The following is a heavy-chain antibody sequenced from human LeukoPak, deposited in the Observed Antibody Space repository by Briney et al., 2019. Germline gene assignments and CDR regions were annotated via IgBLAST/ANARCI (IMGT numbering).Heavy chain of an antibody. CDR2: IIPIFGTA. CDR1: GGTFSSYA. J-gene: IGHJ4*02. V-gene: IGHV1-69*05. Sequence: SVKVSCKASGGTFSSYAISWVRQAPGQGLEWMGGIIPIFGTANYAQKFQGRVTITTDESTSTAYMELSNLRSEDTAVYYCAREWISGGSGSYIRDYWGQGTLVTVSS. D-gene: IGHD3-10*01. CDR3: AREWISGGSGSYIRDY.